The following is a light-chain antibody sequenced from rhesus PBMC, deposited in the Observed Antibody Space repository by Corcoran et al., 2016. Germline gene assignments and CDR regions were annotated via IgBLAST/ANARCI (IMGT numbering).Light chain of an antibody. V-gene: IGKV4-1*01. J-gene: IGKJ4*01. Sequence: DIVMTQSPDSLAVSLGERVTINCKSSQSLLYSSNNKNYLAWYQQKPGQAPKLLIYWASTRASGVPNRVSGSGSGTDFTLTISGLQAEDVAVDYCQQYYSTPLTFGGETKVEIK. CDR2: WAS. CDR3: QQYYSTPLT. CDR1: QSLLYSSNNKNY.